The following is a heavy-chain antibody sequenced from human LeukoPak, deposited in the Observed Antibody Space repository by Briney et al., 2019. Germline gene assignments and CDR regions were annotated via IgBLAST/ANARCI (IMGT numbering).Heavy chain of an antibody. Sequence: SVKVSCKASGGTFSSYAISWVRQATGQGLEWMGWMNPNSGNTGYAQKFQGRVTMTRNTSISTAYMELSSLRSEDTAVYYCARERVRDFWSGLTYGMDVWGQGTTVTVSS. J-gene: IGHJ6*02. CDR1: GGTFSSYA. CDR3: ARERVRDFWSGLTYGMDV. V-gene: IGHV1-8*02. D-gene: IGHD3-3*01. CDR2: MNPNSGNT.